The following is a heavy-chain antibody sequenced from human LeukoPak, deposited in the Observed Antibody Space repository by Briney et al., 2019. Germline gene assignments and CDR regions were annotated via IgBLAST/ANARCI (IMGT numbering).Heavy chain of an antibody. D-gene: IGHD1-1*01. V-gene: IGHV3-33*01. CDR1: GFTFSSYG. J-gene: IGHJ4*02. CDR3: ARTNWVFDY. CDR2: IWYDGSNK. Sequence: GRSLRLSCAASGFTFSSYGMHWVRQAPGKGLEWVAVIWYDGSNKYYADSVKGRFTISRDNAKNSLYLQMNSLRAEDTAVYYCARTNWVFDYWGQGTLVTVSS.